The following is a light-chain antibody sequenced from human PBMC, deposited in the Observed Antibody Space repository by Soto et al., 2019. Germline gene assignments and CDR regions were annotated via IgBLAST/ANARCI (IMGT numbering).Light chain of an antibody. Sequence: ETVLTQSPGTVSLSPGERATLSCTTSQTVNSDYLAWYQQKPGQAPRLLIYGVFNRATGIPDRFSGSGSGTSFTLTSSGLEPEDSAVYYCQHYDGSPRTFGQGTNLEI. CDR1: QTVNSDY. CDR2: GVF. CDR3: QHYDGSPRT. J-gene: IGKJ2*01. V-gene: IGKV3-20*01.